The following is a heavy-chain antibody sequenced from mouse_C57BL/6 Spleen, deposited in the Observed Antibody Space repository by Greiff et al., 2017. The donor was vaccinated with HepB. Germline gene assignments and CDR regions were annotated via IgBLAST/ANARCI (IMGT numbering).Heavy chain of an antibody. CDR3: ARWTAQAAAMDY. V-gene: IGHV1-81*01. D-gene: IGHD3-2*02. Sequence: VQVVESGAELARPGASVKLSCKASGYTFTSYGISWVKQRTGQGLEWIGEIYPRSGNTYYNEKFKGKATLTADKSSSTAYMELRSLTSEDSAVYFCARWTAQAAAMDYWGQGTSVTVSS. J-gene: IGHJ4*01. CDR1: GYTFTSYG. CDR2: IYPRSGNT.